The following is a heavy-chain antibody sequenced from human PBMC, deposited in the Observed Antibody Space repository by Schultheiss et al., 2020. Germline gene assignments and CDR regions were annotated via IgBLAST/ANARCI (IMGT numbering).Heavy chain of an antibody. Sequence: SETLSLTCTVSGGSISSTTYYWSWIRQPAGKGLEWIGRIYTSGNTNYNASLKSRVTISVDKSKNQFSLKVSSVTAADTAVYYCARGEDPSGYDFVYYFDFWGHGTLVTVSS. D-gene: IGHD5-12*01. J-gene: IGHJ4*01. CDR3: ARGEDPSGYDFVYYFDF. CDR1: GGSISSTTYY. V-gene: IGHV4-61*02. CDR2: IYTSGNT.